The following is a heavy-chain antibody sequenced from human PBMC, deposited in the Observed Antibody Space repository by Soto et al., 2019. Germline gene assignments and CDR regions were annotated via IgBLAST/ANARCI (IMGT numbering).Heavy chain of an antibody. CDR2: IYHSGST. V-gene: IGHV4-30-2*01. D-gene: IGHD5-12*01. CDR3: AAGGGLPRYY. J-gene: IGHJ4*02. Sequence: QLQLQESGSGLVKPSQTLSLTCAVSGGSISSGGYSWSWIRQPPGKGLEWIGYIYHSGSTYYNPSRKSRVTISVDRSKNQVSQKLSSVTAADTAVYYCAAGGGLPRYYWGQGTLVTVSS. CDR1: GGSISSGGYS.